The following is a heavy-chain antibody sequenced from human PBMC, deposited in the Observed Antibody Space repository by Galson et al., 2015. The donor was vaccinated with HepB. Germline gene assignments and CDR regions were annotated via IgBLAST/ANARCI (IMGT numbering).Heavy chain of an antibody. CDR2: IIPIYGTA. CDR1: GGTLSSSS. J-gene: IGHJ4*02. V-gene: IGHV1-69*13. Sequence: SVKVSCKASGGTLSSSSISWVRQVPGQGLEWLGAIIPIYGTANYPQKFQDRVTINAHASTNIAYMDLTSLKSDDTAVYFCATGRLGATVRPFDFWGQGTLVTVSS. D-gene: IGHD1-26*01. CDR3: ATGRLGATVRPFDF.